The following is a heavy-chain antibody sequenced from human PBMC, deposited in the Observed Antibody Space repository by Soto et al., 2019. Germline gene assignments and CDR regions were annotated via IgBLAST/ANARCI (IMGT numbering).Heavy chain of an antibody. D-gene: IGHD3-9*01. CDR3: AKVASLILYGILTGLFDY. CDR1: GFTFSSYG. J-gene: IGHJ4*02. Sequence: QVQLVESGGGVVQPGRSLRLSCAASGFTFSSYGMHWVRQAPGKGLEWVAVISYDGSNKYYADSVKARFTISRDNSKNTLYLQMNSLRAEDTAVYYCAKVASLILYGILTGLFDYWGQGTLVTVSS. CDR2: ISYDGSNK. V-gene: IGHV3-30*18.